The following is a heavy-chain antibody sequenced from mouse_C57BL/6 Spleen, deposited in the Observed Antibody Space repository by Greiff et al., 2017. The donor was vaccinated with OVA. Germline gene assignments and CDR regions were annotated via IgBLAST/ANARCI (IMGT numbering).Heavy chain of an antibody. D-gene: IGHD2-10*01. CDR3: ARPYSYYAMDY. J-gene: IGHJ4*01. Sequence: EVQVVESGPGLVKPSQSLSLTCSVTGYSITSGYYWNWIRQFPGNKLELVGYLGYDGTNNYNPSLKNRISITRDTYKNQVFLKLNSVTTEDTATEYCARPYSYYAMDYWGQGTSVTVSS. V-gene: IGHV3-6*01. CDR2: LGYDGTN. CDR1: GYSITSGYY.